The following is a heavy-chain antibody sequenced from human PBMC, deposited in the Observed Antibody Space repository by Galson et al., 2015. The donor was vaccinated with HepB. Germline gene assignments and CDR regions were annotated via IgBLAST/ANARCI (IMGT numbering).Heavy chain of an antibody. V-gene: IGHV3-64D*06. Sequence: SLRLSCAASGFTFRSYAMHWVRQAPGKGLEYVSAIRSNGSNTYYADSVKGRFTISRDNSKNTLYLQMNSLRAEDTAVYYCVKVPGSAPFSNWFDPWGQGTLVTVSS. CDR3: VKVPGSAPFSNWFDP. CDR2: IRSNGSNT. CDR1: GFTFRSYA. J-gene: IGHJ5*02.